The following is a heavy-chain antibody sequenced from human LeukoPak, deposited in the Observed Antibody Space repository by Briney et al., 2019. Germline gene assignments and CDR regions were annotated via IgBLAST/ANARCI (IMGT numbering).Heavy chain of an antibody. CDR2: INHSGST. CDR3: ARGYSGYGGYYFDY. CDR1: GGSFNGYY. D-gene: IGHD5-12*01. Sequence: SETLSLTCAVYGGSFNGYYWSWIRQPPGKGLEWIGEINHSGSTNYNPSLKSRVTISVDTSKNQFSLKLSSVTAADTAVYYCARGYSGYGGYYFDYWGQVTLVTVSS. V-gene: IGHV4-34*01. J-gene: IGHJ4*02.